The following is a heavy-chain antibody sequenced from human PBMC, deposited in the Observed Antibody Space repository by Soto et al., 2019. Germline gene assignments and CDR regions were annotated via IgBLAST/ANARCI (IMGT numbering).Heavy chain of an antibody. J-gene: IGHJ4*02. CDR2: ISGDGHTA. V-gene: IGHV3-30*18. CDR1: GFSFKTYG. CDR3: AKAIYDTGVDDY. Sequence: QVQVVESGGGVVQPGRSLRLSCVASGFSFKTYGMHWVRQAPGKGLEWVALISGDGHTANYADSLKGRFTISRDNSKKMVYLQMNSLRPEDTALYYCAKAIYDTGVDDYWGQGTHVIVSS. D-gene: IGHD7-27*01.